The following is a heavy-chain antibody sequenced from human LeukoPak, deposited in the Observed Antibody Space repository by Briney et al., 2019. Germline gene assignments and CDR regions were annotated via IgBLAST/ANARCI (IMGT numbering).Heavy chain of an antibody. D-gene: IGHD6-6*01. V-gene: IGHV4-39*07. CDR1: GGSISSSSHY. Sequence: SETLSLTCSVSGGSISSSSHYWGWIRQPPGKGLEWIGNIYYGGSTYYNPSLKSRVTMFVDTSKNQFSLKLNSVTAADTGVYYCARGGAARLHFQNWGQGTLVTVSS. J-gene: IGHJ1*01. CDR2: IYYGGST. CDR3: ARGGAARLHFQN.